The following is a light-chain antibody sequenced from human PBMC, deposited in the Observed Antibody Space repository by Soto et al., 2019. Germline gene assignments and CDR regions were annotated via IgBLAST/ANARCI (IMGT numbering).Light chain of an antibody. V-gene: IGKV1-9*01. CDR3: HHLAGT. J-gene: IGKJ2*01. Sequence: QLTQSPSSLSASIGDRVTITCRASQDITNYLAWYQQQPGKAPKLLVYSASTLHSVVPTRFSGSGSGTEFILTIGRLQPEDFATYYCHHLAGTFGQGTKLEMK. CDR2: SAS. CDR1: QDITNY.